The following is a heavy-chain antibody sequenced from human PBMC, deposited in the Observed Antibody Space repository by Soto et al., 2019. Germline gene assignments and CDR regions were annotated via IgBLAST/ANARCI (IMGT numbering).Heavy chain of an antibody. J-gene: IGHJ2*01. Sequence: QITLKESGPTLVKPTQTLTLTCTFSGFSLSTSGVGVGWIRQPPGKALEWLALIYWDDDKRYSPSLKSRLTISKDTSKNQVVITMTNMDPVDTATYYCAHSKIQWLTYWYFDLWGRGTLVTVSS. D-gene: IGHD6-19*01. V-gene: IGHV2-5*02. CDR2: IYWDDDK. CDR3: AHSKIQWLTYWYFDL. CDR1: GFSLSTSGVG.